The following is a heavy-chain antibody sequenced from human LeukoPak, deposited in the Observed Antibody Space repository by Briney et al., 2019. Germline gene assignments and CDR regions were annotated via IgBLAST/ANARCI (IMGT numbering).Heavy chain of an antibody. CDR1: GGSISSYY. V-gene: IGHV4-4*07. J-gene: IGHJ3*02. CDR2: IYTSGST. D-gene: IGHD6-13*01. Sequence: SETLSLTCTVSGGSISSYYWSWIRQPAGKGLEWIGRIYTSGSTNYNPSLKSRVTMSVDTSKNQFSLKLSSVTAADTAVYYCARSTIAAAVQVAFDIWGQETMVTVST. CDR3: ARSTIAAAVQVAFDI.